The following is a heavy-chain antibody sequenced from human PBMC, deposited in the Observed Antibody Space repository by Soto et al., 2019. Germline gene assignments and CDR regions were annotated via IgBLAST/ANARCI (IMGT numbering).Heavy chain of an antibody. CDR2: IYRGET. CDR3: RRRNTGYGNFDA. J-gene: IGHJ4*02. CDR1: GFTFSNYW. V-gene: IGHV3-74*01. Sequence: GGSLRLSCVTSGFTFSNYWMPWVRQAPGKGLVWVSRIYRGETYYADSEKGRFTVSIYNAKTTLSLQMNSLGAEDTAIDYCRRRNTGYGNFDAWGQGTLVTVSS. D-gene: IGHD5-12*01.